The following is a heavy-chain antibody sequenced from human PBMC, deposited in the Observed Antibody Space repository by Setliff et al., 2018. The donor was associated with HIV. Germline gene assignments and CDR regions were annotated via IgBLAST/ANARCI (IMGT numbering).Heavy chain of an antibody. V-gene: IGHV3-73*01. CDR1: GFIFSSYD. Sequence: GGSLRLSCAASGFIFSSYDMHWVRQAPGKGLEWVGRIKTEAEGYATAYAASVKGRFTISRDDSKNTAYLQMNSLKTEDTAIYYCTRPQYIYDNSDSDNWGQGALVTVSS. CDR3: TRPQYIYDNSDSDN. J-gene: IGHJ4*02. CDR2: IKTEAEGYAT. D-gene: IGHD3-22*01.